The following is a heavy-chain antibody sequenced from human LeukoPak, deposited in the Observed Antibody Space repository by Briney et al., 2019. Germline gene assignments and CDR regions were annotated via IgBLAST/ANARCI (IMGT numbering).Heavy chain of an antibody. D-gene: IGHD3-3*01. CDR2: IYYSGST. V-gene: IGHV4-61*03. CDR1: GASVSSGSYY. CDR3: ARAGQGDFWSGLRYFDY. Sequence: SETLSLSCTVSGASVSSGSYYWNWIRQPPGKGLEWIGYIYYSGSTNYNPSLKSRVTISVDTSKNHFSLKLSSVTAADTAVYYCARAGQGDFWSGLRYFDYWGQGTLVTVSS. J-gene: IGHJ4*02.